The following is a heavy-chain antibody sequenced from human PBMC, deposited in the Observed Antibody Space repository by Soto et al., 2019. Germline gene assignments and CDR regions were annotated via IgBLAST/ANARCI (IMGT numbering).Heavy chain of an antibody. Sequence: EVQVLESGGDLVQPGGSLRLSCAASGFTLTDHAMKWVRQAPGKGLEWVSAISGSSGSTHYADSVRGRFTISRDISKNTLSLQMNSLRAEDSAVYYCARDCGISSSWYYGLDVWGQGTTVTVSS. CDR3: ARDCGISSSWYYGLDV. CDR2: ISGSSGST. J-gene: IGHJ6*02. D-gene: IGHD6-6*01. CDR1: GFTLTDHA. V-gene: IGHV3-23*01.